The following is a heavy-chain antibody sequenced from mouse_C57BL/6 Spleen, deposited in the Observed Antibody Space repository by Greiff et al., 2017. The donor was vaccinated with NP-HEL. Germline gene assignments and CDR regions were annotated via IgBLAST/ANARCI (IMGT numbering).Heavy chain of an antibody. Sequence: VKLVESGAELARPGASVKLSCKASGYTFTSYGISWVKQRTGQGLEWIGEIYPRSGNTYYNEKFKGKATLTADKSSSTAYMELRSLTSEDSAVYFCARMIGYDYDECAYWGQGTLVTVSA. D-gene: IGHD2-4*01. CDR3: ARMIGYDYDECAY. J-gene: IGHJ3*01. CDR1: GYTFTSYG. V-gene: IGHV1-81*01. CDR2: IYPRSGNT.